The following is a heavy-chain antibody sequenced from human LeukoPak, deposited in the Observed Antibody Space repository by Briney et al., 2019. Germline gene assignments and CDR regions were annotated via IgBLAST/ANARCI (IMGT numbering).Heavy chain of an antibody. J-gene: IGHJ4*02. CDR2: ISSRGSTI. CDR3: ARDAYYYDSQVDY. V-gene: IGHV3-48*03. D-gene: IGHD3-22*01. CDR1: GFTFSSYD. Sequence: PGGSLRLSCAASGFTFSSYDMNWVRQAPGKGLEWVSYISSRGSTIYYADSVKGRFTISRDNAKNSLYLQMNSLRAEDTAVYYCARDAYYYDSQVDYWGQGTLVTVSS.